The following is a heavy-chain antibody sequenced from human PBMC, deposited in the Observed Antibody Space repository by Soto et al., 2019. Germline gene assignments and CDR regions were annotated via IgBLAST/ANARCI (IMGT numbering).Heavy chain of an antibody. CDR1: GGSISSGGYY. J-gene: IGHJ6*03. CDR2: IYYSGST. D-gene: IGHD4-17*01. V-gene: IGHV4-31*03. Sequence: SETLSLTCTVSGGSISSGGYYWSWIRQHPGKGLEWIGYIYYSGSTYYNPSLKSRVTISVDTSKNQFSLKLSSVTAADTAVYYCARGMNDYGDPPPSYYYYLAVWGKGPTVTAS. CDR3: ARGMNDYGDPPPSYYYYLAV.